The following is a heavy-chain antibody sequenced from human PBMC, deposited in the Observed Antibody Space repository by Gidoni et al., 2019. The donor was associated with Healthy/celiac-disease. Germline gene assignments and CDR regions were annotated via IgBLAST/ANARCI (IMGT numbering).Heavy chain of an antibody. V-gene: IGHV4-61*02. CDR3: ARGLTMVRGAPGY. CDR1: AGSISSGSYY. Sequence: QVQLQESGPGLVKPSQTLSLTCTVSAGSISSGSYYWRWIRQPAGKGLKWIGRLYTSGSTNYNPSLKSRVTISVDTSKHQFSPKLSSVTAADTAVYYCARGLTMVRGAPGYWGQGTLVTVSS. CDR2: LYTSGST. D-gene: IGHD3-10*01. J-gene: IGHJ4*02.